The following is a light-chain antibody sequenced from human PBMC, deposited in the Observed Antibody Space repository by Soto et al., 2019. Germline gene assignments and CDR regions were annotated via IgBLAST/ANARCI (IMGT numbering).Light chain of an antibody. V-gene: IGKV3-15*01. Sequence: VMPQSPATLSVSPGERVTLSCWASQSIGAKLAWYQQRPGQAPRLLIFASSSRATGVPARFSGSGSGTEFTLTISGLQSEDLSVYYCQQYGAWRTFGQGTNVEIK. CDR2: ASS. CDR3: QQYGAWRT. CDR1: QSIGAK. J-gene: IGKJ1*01.